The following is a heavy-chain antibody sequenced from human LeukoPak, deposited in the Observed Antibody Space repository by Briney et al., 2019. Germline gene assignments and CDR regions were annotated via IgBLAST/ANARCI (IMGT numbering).Heavy chain of an antibody. CDR1: GGSISSSSYY. V-gene: IGHV4-61*02. J-gene: IGHJ2*01. D-gene: IGHD6-6*01. CDR3: ARYSSSHWYFDL. CDR2: IYTSGST. Sequence: PSETPSLTCTVSGGSISSSSYYWGWIRQPAGKGLEWIGRIYTSGSTNYNPSLKSRVTMSVDTSKNQFSLKLSSVTAADTAVYYCARYSSSHWYFDLWGRGTLVTVSS.